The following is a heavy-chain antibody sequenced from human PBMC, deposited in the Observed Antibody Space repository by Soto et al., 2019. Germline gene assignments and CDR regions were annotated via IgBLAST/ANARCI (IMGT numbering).Heavy chain of an antibody. J-gene: IGHJ4*02. V-gene: IGHV1-69*01. CDR2: INPIFGTT. Sequence: QVQLVQSGAEVKKPGSSVKVSCKASGGTFSNYGINWVRQAPGQGLEWMGGINPIFGTTNSAQNFQGRLTITADESTSTAYMERRSLRSDDTAVYYCARADGRRVIDYWGQGTLVTVSS. CDR3: ARADGRRVIDY. CDR1: GGTFSNYG. D-gene: IGHD3-22*01.